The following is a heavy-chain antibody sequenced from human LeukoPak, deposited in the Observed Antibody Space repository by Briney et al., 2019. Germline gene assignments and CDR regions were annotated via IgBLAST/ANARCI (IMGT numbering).Heavy chain of an antibody. CDR1: GGSFSGYY. CDR2: INHSGST. CDR3: ARPGYDSGGYAAFDI. D-gene: IGHD3-22*01. V-gene: IGHV4-34*01. Sequence: SETLSLTCAVYGGSFSGYYWSWIRQPPGKGLEWIGEINHSGSTNYNPSLKSRVTISVDTSKNQFSLKLSSVTAADTAVYYCARPGYDSGGYAAFDIWGQGTMVTVSS. J-gene: IGHJ3*02.